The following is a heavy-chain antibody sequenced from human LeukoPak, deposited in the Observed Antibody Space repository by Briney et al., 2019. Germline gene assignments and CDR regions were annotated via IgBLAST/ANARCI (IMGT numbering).Heavy chain of an antibody. J-gene: IGHJ4*02. CDR1: GGSFSGYY. CDR2: INHSGST. CDR3: ARGKYCSSTSCLLYYFDY. V-gene: IGHV4-34*01. Sequence: PSETLSLTCAVYGGSFSGYYWSWIRQPPGKGLEWIGEINHSGSTNYNPSLKSRVTISVDTSKNQFSLKLSSVTAADTAVYYCARGKYCSSTSCLLYYFDYWGQGTLVTVSS. D-gene: IGHD2-2*01.